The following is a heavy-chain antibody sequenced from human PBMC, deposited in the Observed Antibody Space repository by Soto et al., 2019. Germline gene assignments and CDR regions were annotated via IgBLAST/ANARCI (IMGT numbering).Heavy chain of an antibody. J-gene: IGHJ6*02. CDR1: GGTFSSYA. CDR2: IIPIFGTA. CDR3: ARARITGTTDYYYGMDV. V-gene: IGHV1-69*13. D-gene: IGHD1-7*01. Sequence: SVKVSCKSSGGTFSSYAISWVRQAPGQGLEWMGGIIPIFGTANYAQKFQGRVTITADESTSTAYMELSSLRSEDTAVYYCARARITGTTDYYYGMDVWGQGTTVTVSS.